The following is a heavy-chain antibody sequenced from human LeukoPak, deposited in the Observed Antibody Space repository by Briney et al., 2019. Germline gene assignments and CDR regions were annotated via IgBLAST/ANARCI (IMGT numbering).Heavy chain of an antibody. V-gene: IGHV1-69*04. Sequence: SVKVSCKASGGTFSSYAISWVRQAPGQGLEWMGRIIPILGIANYAQKFQGRVTITADKSTSTAYMELSSLRSEDTAVYYCARRGLGVAASGAFDIWGQGTMVTVSS. CDR2: IIPILGIA. CDR1: GGTFSSYA. D-gene: IGHD6-19*01. CDR3: ARRGLGVAASGAFDI. J-gene: IGHJ3*02.